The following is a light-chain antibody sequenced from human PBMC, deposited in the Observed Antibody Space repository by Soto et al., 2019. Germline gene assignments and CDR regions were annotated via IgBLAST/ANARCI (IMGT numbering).Light chain of an antibody. Sequence: DIQMTQSPSSLSASVGDRVTITCRASQGISTYLNWYQQKPGKAPKLLIYAASSLQSGVPSRFSGSGSETDFTLTISSPQPEDFATYSCQQSYSTTWTFGQGTKV. CDR2: AAS. CDR3: QQSYSTTWT. J-gene: IGKJ1*01. V-gene: IGKV1-39*01. CDR1: QGISTY.